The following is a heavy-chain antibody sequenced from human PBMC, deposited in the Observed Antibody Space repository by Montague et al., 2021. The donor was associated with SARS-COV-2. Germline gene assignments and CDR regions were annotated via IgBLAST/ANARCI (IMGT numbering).Heavy chain of an antibody. J-gene: IGHJ3*02. CDR2: IDWDDDK. V-gene: IGHV2-70*01. D-gene: IGHD3-22*01. Sequence: PALVKPTQTLTLTRTFSGFSLSTSGMCVSWIRQPPGKALEWLALIDWDDDKYYSTSLKTRLTISKDTSKNQVVLTMTNMDPVDTATYYCARMSYDSSGYPALAFDIWGQGTMVTVSS. CDR1: GFSLSTSGMC. CDR3: ARMSYDSSGYPALAFDI.